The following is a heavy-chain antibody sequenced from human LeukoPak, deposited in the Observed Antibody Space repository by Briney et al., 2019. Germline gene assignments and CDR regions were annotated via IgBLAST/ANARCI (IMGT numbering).Heavy chain of an antibody. CDR2: IKQEGSEK. D-gene: IGHD3-10*01. J-gene: IGHJ6*03. CDR3: ARADGSGSYLYYYYYMDV. V-gene: IGHV3-7*01. CDR1: GFTFSRYG. Sequence: GGAPRISRAASGFTFSRYGMSWVRQAPGEGLGGVANIKQEGSEKYYVDSVKGRFTISRDNAKNSLYLQMNSLRAEDTAVYYCARADGSGSYLYYYYYMDVWGKGTTVTVSS.